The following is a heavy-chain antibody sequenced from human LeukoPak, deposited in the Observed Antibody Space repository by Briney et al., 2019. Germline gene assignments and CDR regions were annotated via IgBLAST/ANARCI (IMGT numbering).Heavy chain of an antibody. D-gene: IGHD4-17*01. CDR1: GCTFSGYA. CDR3: AKARNDYGDFRFDP. CDR2: ISGSGGST. J-gene: IGHJ5*02. V-gene: IGHV3-23*01. Sequence: GGSMRLSCAASGCTFSGYAMSWVRQAPGKGLEWVSAISGSGGSTYYADSVKGRFTISRDNSKNTLYLQMNSLRAEDTAVYYCAKARNDYGDFRFDPWGQGTLVTVSS.